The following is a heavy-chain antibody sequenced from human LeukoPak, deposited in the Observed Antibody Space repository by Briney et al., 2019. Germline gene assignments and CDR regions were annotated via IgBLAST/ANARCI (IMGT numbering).Heavy chain of an antibody. V-gene: IGHV3-66*01. CDR3: AKETAYCSSTSCFFYGMDV. CDR2: IYAAGRT. Sequence: GGSLRLSCAASGFNVSANYMSWVRQAPGKGLEWVSIIYAAGRTFHADSVKGRFTVSRDSSKNILFLQMNNLRAEDTAVYYCAKETAYCSSTSCFFYGMDVWGQGTTVTVSS. CDR1: GFNVSANY. D-gene: IGHD2-2*01. J-gene: IGHJ6*02.